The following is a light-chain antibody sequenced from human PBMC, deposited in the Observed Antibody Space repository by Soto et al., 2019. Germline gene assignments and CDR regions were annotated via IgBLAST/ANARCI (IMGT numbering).Light chain of an antibody. CDR2: TPS. CDR1: QGIRND. J-gene: IGKJ1*01. CDR3: LQHNTSPWT. Sequence: DIRMTQSPSALSASVGDRVTITCRGSQGIRNDVGCSQQQPGTAPKRLIFTPSNLESGVPSRFSGSGSGTEFTLTISSLQPEDIATYYCLQHNTSPWTFGQVTMGDI. V-gene: IGKV1-17*01.